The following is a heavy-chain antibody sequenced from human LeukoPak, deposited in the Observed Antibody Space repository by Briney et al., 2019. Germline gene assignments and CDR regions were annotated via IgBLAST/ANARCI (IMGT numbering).Heavy chain of an antibody. V-gene: IGHV4-39*01. J-gene: IGHJ4*02. CDR3: ASGYSYDLFDY. D-gene: IGHD5-18*01. Sequence: SESLSLTCTVSGGSISSSSYYWGWIRQPPGKGLEWIGSIYYSGSTYYNPSLKSRVTISVDTSKNQFSLKLSSVTAADTAVYYCASGYSYDLFDYWGQGTLVTVSS. CDR2: IYYSGST. CDR1: GGSISSSSYY.